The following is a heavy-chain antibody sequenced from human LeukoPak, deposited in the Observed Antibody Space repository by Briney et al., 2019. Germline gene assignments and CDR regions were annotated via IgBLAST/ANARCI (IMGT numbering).Heavy chain of an antibody. J-gene: IGHJ4*02. V-gene: IGHV3-7*01. CDR1: GFTFSSYW. Sequence: GGSLRLSCAASGFTFSSYWMSWVRQAPGRGLEWVANIKQDGGEKFYVDSVKGRFTISRDNAKNSPFLQMSGLRAEDTAVYYCAREDHSNYNYWGQGTLVTVSS. D-gene: IGHD4-11*01. CDR3: AREDHSNYNY. CDR2: IKQDGGEK.